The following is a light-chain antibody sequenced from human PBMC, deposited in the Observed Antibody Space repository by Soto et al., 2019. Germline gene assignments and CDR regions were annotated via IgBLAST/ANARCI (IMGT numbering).Light chain of an antibody. CDR3: QTWGTGTWV. CDR1: SGHSSYA. CDR2: LNSDGSH. V-gene: IGLV4-69*01. Sequence: QPVLTQSPSASASLGASVKLTCTLSSGHSSYAIAWHQQQPEKGPRYLMKLNSDGSHSKGDGIPDRFSGSSSGAERYLTISSLQSEDEADYYCQTWGTGTWVFGGETNLTVL. J-gene: IGLJ3*02.